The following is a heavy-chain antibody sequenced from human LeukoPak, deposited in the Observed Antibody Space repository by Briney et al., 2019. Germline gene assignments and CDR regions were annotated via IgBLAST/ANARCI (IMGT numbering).Heavy chain of an antibody. Sequence: PGRSLRLSCAASGFTFSSYAIHWVRQAPGKGLEWAAVISYDGSNKYYADSVKGRFTISRDNSKNTLYLQMNSLRVEDTAVYYCAREDSYYDFWSGYSEDSYYFDYWGQGTLVTVSS. CDR1: GFTFSSYA. V-gene: IGHV3-30*04. D-gene: IGHD3-3*01. J-gene: IGHJ4*02. CDR3: AREDSYYDFWSGYSEDSYYFDY. CDR2: ISYDGSNK.